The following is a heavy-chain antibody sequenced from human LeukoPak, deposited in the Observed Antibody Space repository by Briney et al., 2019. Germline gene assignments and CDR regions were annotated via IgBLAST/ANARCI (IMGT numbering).Heavy chain of an antibody. CDR2: MNRDGSEV. D-gene: IGHD3-3*01. J-gene: IGHJ5*02. CDR3: ARGIDEWLYLNS. Sequence: GGSLRLSCAASGFPLAPFWMTWVRQAPGQGQESVAAMNRDGSEVAYGNSVRGRFTVSRDNARNSLYLQMYSLRAEDTAVYYCARGIDEWLYLNSWGRGALVTVSS. CDR1: GFPLAPFW. V-gene: IGHV3-7*04.